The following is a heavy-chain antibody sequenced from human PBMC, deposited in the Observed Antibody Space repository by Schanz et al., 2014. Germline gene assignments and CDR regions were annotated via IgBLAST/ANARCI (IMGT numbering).Heavy chain of an antibody. CDR3: AKDSTHIDIVLVPTAIDY. CDR2: MSYDGSIK. Sequence: QVQLVESGGGLVKPGRSLRLSCAASGFTFSSYGMHWVRQAPGKGLEWVAAMSYDGSIKYYGDSVKGRFTISRDNSKNTLYLHMNTLRSEDTAVYYCAKDSTHIDIVLVPTAIDYWGQGTLVTVSS. V-gene: IGHV3-30*18. J-gene: IGHJ4*02. D-gene: IGHD2-2*01. CDR1: GFTFSSYG.